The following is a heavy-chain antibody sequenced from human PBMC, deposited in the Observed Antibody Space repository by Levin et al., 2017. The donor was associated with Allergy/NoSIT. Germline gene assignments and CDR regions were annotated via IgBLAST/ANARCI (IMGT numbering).Heavy chain of an antibody. CDR2: IKQDGTLK. Sequence: GGSLRLSCAASGFSFSSYWMTWVRQPPGKGLEWVANIKQDGTLKNYVDFVTGRFSISRDNAKNSLFLQMNSLRAEDTAVYYCARACDSDSSGYDYWGQGTLVTVSS. CDR3: ARACDSDSSGYDY. J-gene: IGHJ4*02. D-gene: IGHD3-22*01. V-gene: IGHV3-7*04. CDR1: GFSFSSYW.